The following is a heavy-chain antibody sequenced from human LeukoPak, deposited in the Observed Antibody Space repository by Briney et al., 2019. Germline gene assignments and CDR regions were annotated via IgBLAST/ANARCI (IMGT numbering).Heavy chain of an antibody. CDR2: MSPNSGNT. J-gene: IGHJ5*02. D-gene: IGHD3-22*01. CDR1: GYTFTSYG. V-gene: IGHV1-8*01. CDR3: ARMNYYDNSRIDWFDP. Sequence: ASVKVSCKASGYTFTSYGINWVRQATGQGLEWVGWMSPNSGNTGYAQKFQGRVTMTRDTSISTAYMELSSLRSEDTAVYYCARMNYYDNSRIDWFDPWGQGTLVTVSS.